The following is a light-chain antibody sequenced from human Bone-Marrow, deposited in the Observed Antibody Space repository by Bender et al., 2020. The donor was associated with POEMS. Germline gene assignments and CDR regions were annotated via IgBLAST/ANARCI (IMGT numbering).Light chain of an antibody. CDR1: TSNIGSNY. CDR2: RSN. Sequence: QSVLTQPPSTSETPGQRVTIFCSGGTSNIGSNYVSWYQQVPGTAPKLLIYRSNQRPSGVPDRFSGSKSGTSASLAIRGLRSEDEGHYYCASWDDSLNGWVFGGGTKLTVL. CDR3: ASWDDSLNGWV. J-gene: IGLJ3*02. V-gene: IGLV1-47*01.